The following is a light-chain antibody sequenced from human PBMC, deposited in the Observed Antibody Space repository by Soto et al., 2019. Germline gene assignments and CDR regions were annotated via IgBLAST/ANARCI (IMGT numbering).Light chain of an antibody. J-gene: IGKJ2*01. CDR3: QQSYRTPHT. V-gene: IGKV1-39*01. CDR1: QSVTTY. Sequence: DIQLTQSPSSLSASVGDRVTITCRASQSVTTYLNWYQQTQGRAPKLLIYSASNLVSGVPSRFSGSGSGTNFTLTISSLQPEDFATYYCQQSYRTPHTFGQGTKLETK. CDR2: SAS.